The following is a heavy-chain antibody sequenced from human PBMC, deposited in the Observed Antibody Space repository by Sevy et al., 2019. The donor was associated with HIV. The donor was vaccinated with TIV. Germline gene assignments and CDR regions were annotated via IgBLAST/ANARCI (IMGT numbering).Heavy chain of an antibody. Sequence: GGSLRLSCTASGFIFGDYGMSWVRQAPGKGLEWIAFFKSKIHGGTTENAASVKARFTISRVDSKNIVYMQMSNLKTEDTAVYYCTRWSGSQSIFDYWGQGTLVTVSS. J-gene: IGHJ4*02. CDR3: TRWSGSQSIFDY. CDR1: GFIFGDYG. CDR2: FKSKIHGGTT. D-gene: IGHD1-26*01. V-gene: IGHV3-49*04.